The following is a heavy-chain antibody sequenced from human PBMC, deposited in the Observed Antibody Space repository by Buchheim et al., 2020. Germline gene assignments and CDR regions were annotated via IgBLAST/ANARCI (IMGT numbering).Heavy chain of an antibody. CDR1: GFTFSSYS. V-gene: IGHV3-21*01. CDR3: ARASGTNGYYYGMDV. J-gene: IGHJ6*02. D-gene: IGHD3-10*01. CDR2: IRSSSSYI. Sequence: EVQLVESGGGLVKPGGSLRLSCAASGFTFSSYSLNWVRQAPGKGLEWVSSIRSSSSYIYYADSVKGRFPISRDNAKHSLSLQMNSLRAEDTAVYYCARASGTNGYYYGMDVWGQGTT.